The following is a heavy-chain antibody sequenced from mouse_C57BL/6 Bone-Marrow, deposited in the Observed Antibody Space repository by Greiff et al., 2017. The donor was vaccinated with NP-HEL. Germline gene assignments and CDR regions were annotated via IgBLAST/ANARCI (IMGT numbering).Heavy chain of an antibody. V-gene: IGHV5-6*01. Sequence: EVQGVESGGDLVKPGGSLKLSCAASGFTFSSYGMSWVRQTPDKRLEWVATISSGGSYTYYPDSVKGRFTISRDNAKNTLYLQMSSLKSEDTAMYYWARHSEYYGSSSYAMDYWGQGTSVTVSS. CDR3: ARHSEYYGSSSYAMDY. D-gene: IGHD1-1*01. CDR2: ISSGGSYT. J-gene: IGHJ4*01. CDR1: GFTFSSYG.